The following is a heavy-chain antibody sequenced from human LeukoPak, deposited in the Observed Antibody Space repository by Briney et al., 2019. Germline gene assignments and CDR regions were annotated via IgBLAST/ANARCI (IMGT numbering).Heavy chain of an antibody. V-gene: IGHV1-2*02. D-gene: IGHD3-10*01. CDR2: INPNSGGT. CDR3: ARDPEPFGEKHMDV. J-gene: IGHJ6*03. CDR1: GYTFTGYY. Sequence: GASVKVSCKASGYTFTGYYMHWVRQAPGQGLEWMGWINPNSGGTNYAQKFQGRVTMTRDTSISTAYMELSRLRSDDTAVYYCARDPEPFGEKHMDVWGKGTTVTISS.